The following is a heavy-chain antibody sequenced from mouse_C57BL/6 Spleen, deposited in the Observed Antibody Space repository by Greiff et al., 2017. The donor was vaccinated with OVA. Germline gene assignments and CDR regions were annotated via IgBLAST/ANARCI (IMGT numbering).Heavy chain of an antibody. CDR3: ASHITTAELGYFDV. CDR2: IRTKANGYTT. J-gene: IGHJ1*03. CDR1: GFTFTDYY. Sequence: EVQLVESGGGLVQPGGSLSLSCAASGFTFTDYYMRWVRQPPGQALEWLGFIRTKANGYTTEYSASVKGRFTISRDNSQSILYLQMNALRAEDSATYYCASHITTAELGYFDVWGTGTTVTVSS. V-gene: IGHV7-3*01. D-gene: IGHD1-2*01.